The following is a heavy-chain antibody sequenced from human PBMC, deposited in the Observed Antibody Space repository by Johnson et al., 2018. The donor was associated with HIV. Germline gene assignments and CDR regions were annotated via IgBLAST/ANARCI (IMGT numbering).Heavy chain of an antibody. CDR2: SSRSGSTI. J-gene: IGHJ3*02. Sequence: EVQLVESGGGVVQPGKSLTLSCVGSGLSFSNFGIHWVRQAQGKGLEWASDSSRSGSTIYYADSVKGRFTISRDNAKNSLYLQMNSLRAGDTAVYYCARDTHGEGAFDIWGQGTMVTVSS. CDR3: ARDTHGEGAFDI. D-gene: IGHD3-10*01. CDR1: GLSFSNFG. V-gene: IGHV3-48*04.